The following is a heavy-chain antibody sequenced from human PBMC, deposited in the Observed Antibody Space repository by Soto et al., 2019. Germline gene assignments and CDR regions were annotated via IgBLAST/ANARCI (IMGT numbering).Heavy chain of an antibody. Sequence: ASVKVSCKVSGYTLTELSMHWVRQAPGKGLEWMGGFDPEDGETIYAQKFQGRVTMTEDTSTDTAYMELSSLRSEDTAVYYCATDLGRENAFDIWGQGTMVTVSS. CDR3: ATDLGRENAFDI. CDR1: GYTLTELS. CDR2: FDPEDGET. V-gene: IGHV1-24*01. J-gene: IGHJ3*02.